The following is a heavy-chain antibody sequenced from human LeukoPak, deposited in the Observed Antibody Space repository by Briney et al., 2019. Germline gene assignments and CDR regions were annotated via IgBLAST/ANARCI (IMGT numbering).Heavy chain of an antibody. CDR1: GFTFSDYY. V-gene: IGHV3-11*04. CDR2: ISSSGSTI. CDR3: ARDGYSSSWYVNYYYYMDV. D-gene: IGHD6-13*01. J-gene: IGHJ6*03. Sequence: GRSLRLSCAASGFTFSDYYMSWIRQAPGKGLEWVSYISSSGSTIYYADSVKGRFTISRDNAKNSLYLQMNSLRAEDTAVYYCARDGYSSSWYVNYYYYMDVWGKGTTVTVSS.